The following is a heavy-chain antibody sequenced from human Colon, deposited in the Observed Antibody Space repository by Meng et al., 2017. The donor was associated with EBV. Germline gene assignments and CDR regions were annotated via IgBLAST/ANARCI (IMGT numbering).Heavy chain of an antibody. CDR2: ISYGGST. D-gene: IGHD6-13*01. V-gene: IGHV4-39*07. J-gene: IGHJ4*02. CDR1: GGSFSSSSYS. CDR3: ARGIQIWHEIDY. Sequence: LLSRGCGPGLVMLLGRLSLTCTCAGGSFSSSSYSLPWIRLPPGKGLEWIGGISYGGSTSYNPSLKSRVTISIDTSKNQFSLSLTSVTAADTAIYYCARGIQIWHEIDYWGQGTLVTVSS.